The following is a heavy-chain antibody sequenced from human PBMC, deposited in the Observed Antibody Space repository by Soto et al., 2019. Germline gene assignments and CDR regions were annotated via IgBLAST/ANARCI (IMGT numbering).Heavy chain of an antibody. CDR2: TNSNGSST. CDR3: ARAPGYSGYDALDY. D-gene: IGHD5-12*01. Sequence: EVQLVESGGGLVQPGGSLRLSCAASGYTFSTYAIHWVRQAPGKGLEYVSVTNSNGSSTFYANSVKGRFTISRDNSKNTLYLQMSRLRVEDTGVYYCARAPGYSGYDALDYWGHGTLVTVSS. V-gene: IGHV3-64*01. J-gene: IGHJ4*01. CDR1: GYTFSTYA.